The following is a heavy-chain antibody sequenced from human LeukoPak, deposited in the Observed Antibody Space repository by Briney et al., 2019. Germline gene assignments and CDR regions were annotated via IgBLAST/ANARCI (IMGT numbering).Heavy chain of an antibody. CDR3: AKDMLGSAAGTFDY. CDR1: GFTFDDYA. Sequence: GGSLRLSCAASGFTFDDYAMHWVRQAPGKGLEWVSGISWNSGSIGYADSVKGRFTISRDNAKNSLYLQMNSLRAEDTALYYCAKDMLGSAAGTFDYWGQGTLVTVSS. D-gene: IGHD1-26*01. V-gene: IGHV3-9*01. CDR2: ISWNSGSI. J-gene: IGHJ4*02.